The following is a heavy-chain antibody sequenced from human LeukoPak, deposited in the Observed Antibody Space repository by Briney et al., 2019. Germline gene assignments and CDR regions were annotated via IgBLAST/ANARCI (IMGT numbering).Heavy chain of an antibody. V-gene: IGHV3-53*01. CDR1: GFTVSSNY. Sequence: GGSLRLSCAASGFTVSSNYMSWVRQAPGKGLEWVSVIYSGGSTYYADSVKGRFTISRDNSKNTLYLQMNSLRAEDTAVYYCAKEHLTIFGVVIPPDAFDIWGQGTMVTVSS. CDR2: IYSGGST. J-gene: IGHJ3*02. CDR3: AKEHLTIFGVVIPPDAFDI. D-gene: IGHD3-3*01.